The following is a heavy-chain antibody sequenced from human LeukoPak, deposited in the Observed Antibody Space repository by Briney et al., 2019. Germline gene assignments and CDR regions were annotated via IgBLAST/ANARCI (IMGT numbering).Heavy chain of an antibody. Sequence: GGSLRLSCAASGFTFSNAWMSWVRQAPGKGLEWVGRIKSKTDGGTTDYAAPVKGRFTISRDDSKNTLYLQMNSLKTEDTAVYYCTTRWYYDSSGYYRYAFDIWGQGTMVIVSS. CDR3: TTRWYYDSSGYYRYAFDI. V-gene: IGHV3-15*01. CDR1: GFTFSNAW. CDR2: IKSKTDGGTT. D-gene: IGHD3-22*01. J-gene: IGHJ3*02.